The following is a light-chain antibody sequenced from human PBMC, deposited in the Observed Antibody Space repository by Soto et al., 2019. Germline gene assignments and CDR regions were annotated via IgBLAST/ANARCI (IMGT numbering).Light chain of an antibody. V-gene: IGLV2-11*01. Sequence: VLTQPRSVSGSPGQSVAISCTGTSSDVGAYNYVSWYQQHPAKAPNLMIYDVSKRPSGVPDRFSGSKSGNTASLTISGLQAEDEGDYYCCSYTNSAYVFGTGTKVTVL. CDR3: CSYTNSAYV. J-gene: IGLJ1*01. CDR1: SSDVGAYNY. CDR2: DVS.